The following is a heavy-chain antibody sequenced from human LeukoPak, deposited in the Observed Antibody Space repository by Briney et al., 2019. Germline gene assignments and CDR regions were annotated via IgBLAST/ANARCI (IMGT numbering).Heavy chain of an antibody. D-gene: IGHD5-18*01. CDR2: IYYSGIT. Sequence: SETLSLTCTVSGGSISSYYWSWIRQPPGKGLEWIGYIYYSGITNYNPSLKSRVTISVDTSKNQFSLKLSSVTAADTAVYYCARRDGGYSYGYAWFDPWGQGTLVTVSS. CDR1: GGSISSYY. J-gene: IGHJ5*02. CDR3: ARRDGGYSYGYAWFDP. V-gene: IGHV4-59*01.